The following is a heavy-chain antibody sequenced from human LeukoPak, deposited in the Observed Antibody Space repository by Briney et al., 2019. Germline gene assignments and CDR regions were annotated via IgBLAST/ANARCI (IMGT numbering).Heavy chain of an antibody. CDR1: GGTFSSYA. Sequence: GASVKVSCKASGGTFSSYAISWVRQAPGQGLEWMGWMNPNSGNTGYAQKFQGRVTITRNTSISTAYMELSSLRSEDTAVYYCARGVRDGYNYYYYYYMDVWGKGTTVTVSS. V-gene: IGHV1-8*03. J-gene: IGHJ6*03. CDR2: MNPNSGNT. D-gene: IGHD5-24*01. CDR3: ARGVRDGYNYYYYYYMDV.